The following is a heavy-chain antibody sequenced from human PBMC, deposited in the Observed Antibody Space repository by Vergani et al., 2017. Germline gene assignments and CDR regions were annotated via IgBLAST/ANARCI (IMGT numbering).Heavy chain of an antibody. CDR3: AKGSYDFWRGPMRGPYYYYYMDV. J-gene: IGHJ6*03. CDR1: GFTFSSYA. CDR2: ISGSGGST. V-gene: IGHV3-23*01. D-gene: IGHD3-3*01. Sequence: EVQLLESGGGLVQPGGSLRLSCAASGFTFSSYAMSWVRQAPGKGLEWVSAISGSGGSTYYADSVKGRFTISRDNSKNRLYLQMNSRRAEDTAVYDCAKGSYDFWRGPMRGPYYYYYMDVWGKGTTVTVSS.